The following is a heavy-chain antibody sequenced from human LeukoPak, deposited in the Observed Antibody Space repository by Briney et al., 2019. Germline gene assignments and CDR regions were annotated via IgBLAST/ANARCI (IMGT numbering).Heavy chain of an antibody. Sequence: GASVKVSCKASGYTFTSYYMHWVRQAPRQGLEWMGIINPSGGSTSYAQKFQGRVTMTRDTSTSTVYMELSSLRSEDTAVYYCARADYDILTGYYPFSYWGQGTLVTVSS. V-gene: IGHV1-46*01. CDR2: INPSGGST. CDR1: GYTFTSYY. D-gene: IGHD3-9*01. J-gene: IGHJ4*02. CDR3: ARADYDILTGYYPFSY.